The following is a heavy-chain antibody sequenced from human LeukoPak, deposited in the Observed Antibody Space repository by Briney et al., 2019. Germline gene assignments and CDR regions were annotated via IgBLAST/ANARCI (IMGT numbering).Heavy chain of an antibody. D-gene: IGHD3-10*01. CDR1: GGSISSYY. J-gene: IGHJ4*02. V-gene: IGHV4-4*07. CDR2: IYTSGSP. CDR3: ARGRSATMFDY. Sequence: PSETLSLTXTVSGGSISSYYWSWIRQSAGKGLEWIGRIYTSGSPNYNPSLKSRVTMSVDTSKNQFSLKLRSMTAADTALYYCARGRSATMFDYWGQGTLVTVSS.